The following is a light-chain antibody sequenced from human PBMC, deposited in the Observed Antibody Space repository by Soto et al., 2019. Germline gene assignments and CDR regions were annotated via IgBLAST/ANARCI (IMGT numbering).Light chain of an antibody. CDR1: QSINTY. V-gene: IGKV3D-11*02. Sequence: ENVLTPSPATLSLSPVEGATLSCRASQSINTYLAWYQQKPGQAPRLLIYDASKRATGIPARFSGSGSGTNFTLTISSLEPEDFAVYYCQQRRSWQVTFGQGTRLEI. CDR2: DAS. J-gene: IGKJ5*01. CDR3: QQRRSWQVT.